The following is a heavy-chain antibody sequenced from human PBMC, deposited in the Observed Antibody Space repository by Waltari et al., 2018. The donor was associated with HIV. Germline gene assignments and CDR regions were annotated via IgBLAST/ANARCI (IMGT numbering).Heavy chain of an antibody. CDR1: GFTFRSYA. Sequence: QVQLVESGGGVVQPGRSLRLSCAASGFTFRSYAMHWVRQAPGQGLEWVAVISYDGSNKYYADSVKGRFTISRDNSKNTLYLQMNSLRAEDTAVYYCARGGDEYYYDSSGLSGDYWGQGTLVTVSS. V-gene: IGHV3-30*04. J-gene: IGHJ4*02. CDR3: ARGGDEYYYDSSGLSGDY. CDR2: ISYDGSNK. D-gene: IGHD3-22*01.